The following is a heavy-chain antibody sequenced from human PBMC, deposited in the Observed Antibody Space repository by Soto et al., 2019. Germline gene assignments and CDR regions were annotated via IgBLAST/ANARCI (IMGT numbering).Heavy chain of an antibody. CDR2: IYYTGST. D-gene: IGHD6-6*01. V-gene: IGHV4-31*03. CDR1: GDSIISGGYF. Sequence: QVQLQESGPGLVKPSQTLSLTCTVSGDSIISGGYFWNCIRQHPGKVLEWIGLIYYTGSTFYNPSLGSRVTFSVDTSKNHFSLKLTSVTAADTAVYFCARLSSSSYFDFWGQGTLVTVSS. CDR3: ARLSSSSYFDF. J-gene: IGHJ4*02.